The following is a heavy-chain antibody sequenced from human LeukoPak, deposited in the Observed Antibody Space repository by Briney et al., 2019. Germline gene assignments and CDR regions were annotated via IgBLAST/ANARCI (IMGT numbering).Heavy chain of an antibody. Sequence: ASVKVSCKASGYTFTSYYMHWVRQAPGQGLEWMGIINPSGGSTSYAQKFQGRVTMTRDTSTSTVYMELSSLRSDDTAAYYCARAIFGVWGSYRKAGFDYWGQGTLVTVSS. CDR1: GYTFTSYY. CDR3: ARAIFGVWGSYRKAGFDY. V-gene: IGHV1-46*01. CDR2: INPSGGST. D-gene: IGHD3-16*02. J-gene: IGHJ4*02.